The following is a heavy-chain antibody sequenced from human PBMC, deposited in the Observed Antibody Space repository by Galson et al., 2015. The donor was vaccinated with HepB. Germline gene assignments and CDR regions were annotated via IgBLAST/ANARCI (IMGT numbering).Heavy chain of an antibody. CDR1: GFTFSSYA. D-gene: IGHD6-19*01. V-gene: IGHV3-23*01. CDR2: ISDGGIRT. CDR3: ARIVAVATAY. Sequence: SLRLSCADSGFTFSSYAMSWVRQAPGKGLQWVSTISDGGIRTLYADSVKGRFTISRDNSKDTLHLQMNSLRAEDTAVYYCARIVAVATAYWGQGTLVTVSS. J-gene: IGHJ4*02.